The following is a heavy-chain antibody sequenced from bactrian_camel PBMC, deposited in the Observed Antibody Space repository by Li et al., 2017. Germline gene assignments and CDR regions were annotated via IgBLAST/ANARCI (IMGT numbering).Heavy chain of an antibody. V-gene: IGHV3S40*01. CDR2: INSVDGSK. D-gene: IGHD3*01. Sequence: VQLVESGGGLVQPGGSLRLYCEVSGIRFGAYDMMWVRSAPGKGLEWIAAINSVDGSKEYSDSIKGRFTISRDNGGNTAHLQMNSLQAADTAKYYCAAGPTRNGYCSTLARPPYWGQGTQVTVS. CDR3: AAGPTRNGYCSTLARPPY. J-gene: IGHJ4*01. CDR1: GIRFGAYD.